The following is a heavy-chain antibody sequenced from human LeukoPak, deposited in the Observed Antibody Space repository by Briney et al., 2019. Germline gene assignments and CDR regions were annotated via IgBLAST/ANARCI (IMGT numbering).Heavy chain of an antibody. CDR1: GFTFSSYG. Sequence: GRSLRLSCAASGFTFSSYGMHWVRQAPGKGLEWVAVIWYDGSNKYYADSVKGRFTISRDNSKNTLYLQMNSLRAEDTAVYYCASGHDILTGYYFDYWGQGTLVTVSS. J-gene: IGHJ4*02. V-gene: IGHV3-33*01. D-gene: IGHD3-9*01. CDR2: IWYDGSNK. CDR3: ASGHDILTGYYFDY.